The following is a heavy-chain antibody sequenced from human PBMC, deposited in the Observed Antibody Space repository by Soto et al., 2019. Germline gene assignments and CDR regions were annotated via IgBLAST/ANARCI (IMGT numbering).Heavy chain of an antibody. CDR1: GYTFTGYY. Sequence: ASVKVSCKASGYTFTGYYMHWVRQAPGQGLEWMGWINPNSGGTNYAQKFQGCVTMTRDTSISTAYMELSRLRSDDTAVYYCARRGSSSWYMVDPWGQGTLVTVS. J-gene: IGHJ5*02. CDR2: INPNSGGT. CDR3: ARRGSSSWYMVDP. V-gene: IGHV1-2*04. D-gene: IGHD6-13*01.